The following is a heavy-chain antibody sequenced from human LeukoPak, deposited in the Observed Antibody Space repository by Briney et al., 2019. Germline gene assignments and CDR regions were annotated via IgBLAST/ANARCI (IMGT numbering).Heavy chain of an antibody. Sequence: GGSLRLSCAASGFTFSNYAMSWVRQAPGKGLEWVSAISGSGGSTYYADSVKGRFTISRDNSKNTLFLQMNSLRAEDTAVYYCAKDPRKSTMVRGVILYDPWGQGTLVTVSS. CDR3: AKDPRKSTMVRGVILYDP. V-gene: IGHV3-23*01. J-gene: IGHJ5*02. D-gene: IGHD3-10*01. CDR2: ISGSGGST. CDR1: GFTFSNYA.